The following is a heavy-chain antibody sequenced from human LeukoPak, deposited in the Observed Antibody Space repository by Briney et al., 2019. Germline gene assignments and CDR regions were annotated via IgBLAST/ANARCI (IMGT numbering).Heavy chain of an antibody. CDR2: ISSSSSYI. J-gene: IGHJ3*02. Sequence: GGSLRLSCAASGFTFSSYSMNWVRQAPGKGLEWVSSISSSSSYIYYADSVKGRFTISRDNAKNSLYLQMNSLRAEDTAVYYCARGAAPTDDAFDIWAQGTRVTVSS. CDR3: ARGAAPTDDAFDI. D-gene: IGHD6-13*01. V-gene: IGHV3-21*01. CDR1: GFTFSSYS.